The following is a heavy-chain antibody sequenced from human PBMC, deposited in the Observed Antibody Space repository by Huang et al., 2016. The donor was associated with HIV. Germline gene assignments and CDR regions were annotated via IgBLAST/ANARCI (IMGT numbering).Heavy chain of an antibody. Sequence: QVQLQELGPGLVKPSETLSLTCTVSGGSVRNDNYYWRWFRQPPGKTVEWIGHLYYSRSTNYNPSLKKRDTTSIDTSKNQFSLGLTSVTTADTAMYYCAKTTGRYLNDAFDVWGQGTMVIVSP. CDR1: GGSVRNDNYY. D-gene: IGHD1-26*01. CDR3: AKTTGRYLNDAFDV. J-gene: IGHJ3*01. V-gene: IGHV4-61*01. CDR2: LYYSRST.